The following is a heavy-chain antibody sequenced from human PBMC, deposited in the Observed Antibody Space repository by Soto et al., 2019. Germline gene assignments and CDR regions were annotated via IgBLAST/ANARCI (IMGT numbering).Heavy chain of an antibody. D-gene: IGHD5-18*01. V-gene: IGHV3-7*01. Sequence: GGSLRLSCAASGFTFSSYWMSWVRKAQGKGLEWVANIKQDGSEKYYVDSVKGRFTISRDNAKNSLYLQMNSLRAEDTAVYYCARVSDTAMRKKKESPYFHYWGKGTLVTSPQ. CDR1: GFTFSSYW. CDR3: ARVSDTAMRKKKESPYFHY. J-gene: IGHJ4*02. CDR2: IKQDGSEK.